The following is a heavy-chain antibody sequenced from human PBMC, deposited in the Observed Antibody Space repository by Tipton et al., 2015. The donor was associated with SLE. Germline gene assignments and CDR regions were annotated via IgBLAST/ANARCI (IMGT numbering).Heavy chain of an antibody. CDR3: ASGILTGYAAFDI. D-gene: IGHD3-9*01. CDR1: GGPFSGYY. Sequence: TLSLTCAVYGGPFSGYYWSWIRQPPGKGLEWIGEINHSGSTNYKPSLKSRVTISVDTSKNQFSLKLSSVTAADTAVYYCASGILTGYAAFDIWGPGTMVTVSS. CDR2: INHSGST. V-gene: IGHV4-34*01. J-gene: IGHJ3*02.